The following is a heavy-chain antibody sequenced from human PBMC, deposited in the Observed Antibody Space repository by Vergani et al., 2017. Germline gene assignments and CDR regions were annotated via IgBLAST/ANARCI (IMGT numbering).Heavy chain of an antibody. CDR3: ARDGSGWLLGY. D-gene: IGHD6-19*01. CDR2: ISSSSSTI. Sequence: EGDLVESGGGVVQPGGSLRLSCAASGFSFSTYSMNWVRQAPGKGLEWVSYISSSSSTIYYADSVKGRFTISRDNAKNSLYLQMNSLRAEDTAVYYCARDGSGWLLGYWGQGTLVTVSS. V-gene: IGHV3-48*01. CDR1: GFSFSTYS. J-gene: IGHJ4*02.